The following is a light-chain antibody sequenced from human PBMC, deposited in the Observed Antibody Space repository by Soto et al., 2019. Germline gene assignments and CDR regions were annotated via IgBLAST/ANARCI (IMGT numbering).Light chain of an antibody. CDR1: SSDVGDYKF. Sequence: QSALTQPASVSGSTGQSITIFCTGTSSDVGDYKFVSWYRHHPGRAPQVMIYEVTNRPSGVSSRFSGSKSGNTASLTISGLQPEDECDYYCSSYSSTSTPWVFGGGTKLTVL. CDR2: EVT. CDR3: SSYSSTSTPWV. J-gene: IGLJ3*02. V-gene: IGLV2-14*01.